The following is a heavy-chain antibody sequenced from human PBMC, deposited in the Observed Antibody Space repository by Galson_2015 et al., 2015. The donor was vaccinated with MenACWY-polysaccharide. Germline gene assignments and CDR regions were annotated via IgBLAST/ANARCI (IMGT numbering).Heavy chain of an antibody. D-gene: IGHD1-1*01. CDR3: ARDTQNERPTRRFDY. CDR1: GYTFTGYF. J-gene: IGHJ4*02. V-gene: IGHV1-2*02. Sequence: SVKVSCKASGYTFTGYFIHWVRQAPGQGLEWMGLLNPNSGATNYAQKFQGRVTMTRDTSISTGYMELSGLRSDDTAMYYCARDTQNERPTRRFDYWGQGTLVTVSS. CDR2: LNPNSGAT.